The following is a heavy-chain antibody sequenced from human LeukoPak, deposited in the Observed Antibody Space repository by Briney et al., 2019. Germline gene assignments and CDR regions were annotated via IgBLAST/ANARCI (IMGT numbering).Heavy chain of an antibody. Sequence: PGGSLRLSCAASEFTFEDYTMHWVRQAPGKTLEWVSLINWHGTTYYTDSVKGRFTISRDNSKNSLYLQMATVRSEDTAFYYCVKDISYENRGSVFHYWGQGTLVTVSS. V-gene: IGHV3-43*01. D-gene: IGHD3-22*01. CDR1: EFTFEDYT. CDR3: VKDISYENRGSVFHY. J-gene: IGHJ4*02. CDR2: INWHGTT.